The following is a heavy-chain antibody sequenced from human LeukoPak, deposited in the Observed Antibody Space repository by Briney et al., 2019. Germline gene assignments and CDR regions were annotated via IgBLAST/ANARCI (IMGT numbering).Heavy chain of an antibody. CDR2: IYYSGST. CDR1: GGSISSYY. V-gene: IGHV4-59*12. CDR3: ARVGWQQLAFDY. Sequence: PSETLSLTCTVSGGSISSYYWSWIRQPPGKGLERIGYIYYSGSTNYNPSLKSRVTISVDTSKTQFSLKLSCVTAADTAVYYCARVGWQQLAFDYWGQGTLVPSPQ. D-gene: IGHD6-13*01. J-gene: IGHJ4*02.